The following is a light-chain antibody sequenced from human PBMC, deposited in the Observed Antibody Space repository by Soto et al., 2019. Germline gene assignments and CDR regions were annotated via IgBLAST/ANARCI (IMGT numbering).Light chain of an antibody. CDR2: AAS. Sequence: DIQMTQSPSSLSASVGDRVTISCRASQSITSSLNWYQQKPGKAPKLLIYAASSLQSGVPSRFSGSGSGTDFTLTINSLQPEDFATYYCQQSYTTPVTFGQGTRLEIK. J-gene: IGKJ5*01. V-gene: IGKV1-39*01. CDR3: QQSYTTPVT. CDR1: QSITSS.